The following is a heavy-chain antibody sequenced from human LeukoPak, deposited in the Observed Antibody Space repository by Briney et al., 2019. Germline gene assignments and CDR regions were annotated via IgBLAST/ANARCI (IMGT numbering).Heavy chain of an antibody. Sequence: SETLSLTCSVSGGSISSSSYYWAWIRQPPGKGLEWIGSMYYSGTTYYNPSLKSRVTISVDTSKNQFSLKLSSVTAADTAVYYCARGLLRYSSSWPSGNWFDPWGQGTLVTVSS. V-gene: IGHV4-39*07. CDR1: GGSISSSSYY. CDR3: ARGLLRYSSSWPSGNWFDP. J-gene: IGHJ5*02. D-gene: IGHD6-13*01. CDR2: MYYSGTT.